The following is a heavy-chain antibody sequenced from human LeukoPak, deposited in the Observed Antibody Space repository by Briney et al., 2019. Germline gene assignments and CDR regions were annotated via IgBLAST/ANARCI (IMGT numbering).Heavy chain of an antibody. J-gene: IGHJ3*02. Sequence: SETLSLTCTVSGGSISSYYWSWIRQPPGSGLQWIGYIYYSGSTNYNPSLKSRVTISVDTSKNQFSLKLSSVTAADTAVYYCARDPKYYDSSGYYQDAFDIWGQGTMVTVSS. CDR1: GGSISSYY. CDR2: IYYSGST. CDR3: ARDPKYYDSSGYYQDAFDI. V-gene: IGHV4-59*12. D-gene: IGHD3-22*01.